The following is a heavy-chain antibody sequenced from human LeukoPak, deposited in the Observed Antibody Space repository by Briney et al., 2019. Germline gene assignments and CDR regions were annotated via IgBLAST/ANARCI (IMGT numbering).Heavy chain of an antibody. D-gene: IGHD3-3*01. CDR3: ARYRSMAYYDFWSGYHDAFDI. CDR1: GYTFTSYG. CDR2: ISAYNGNT. Sequence: GASVKVSCKASGYTFTSYGISWVRQAPGQGLEWMGWISAYNGNTNYAQKLQGRVTMTTDTSTSTAHMELSSLRSEDTAVYYCARYRSMAYYDFWSGYHDAFDIWGQGTMVTVSS. V-gene: IGHV1-18*01. J-gene: IGHJ3*02.